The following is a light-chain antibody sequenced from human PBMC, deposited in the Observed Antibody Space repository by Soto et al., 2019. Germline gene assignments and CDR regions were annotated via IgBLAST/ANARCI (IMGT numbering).Light chain of an antibody. CDR3: SSSTSSNTPI. CDR1: SSDVGGYNY. V-gene: IGLV2-14*03. CDR2: DVS. J-gene: IGLJ2*01. Sequence: LTQPASVSGSPGQSITISCTGTSSDVGGYNYVSWYQQHPGKVPRLMIYDVSNRPSGVSNRFSGSKSGNTASLTISGLQAEYEADYYCSSSTSSNTPIFGGGTKLTVL.